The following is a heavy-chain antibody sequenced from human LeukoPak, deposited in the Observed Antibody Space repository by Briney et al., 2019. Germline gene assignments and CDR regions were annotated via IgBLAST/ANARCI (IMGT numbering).Heavy chain of an antibody. CDR2: IYTSGST. CDR1: GGSISSYC. V-gene: IGHV4-4*09. J-gene: IGHJ6*03. Sequence: PSETLSLTCTVSGGSISSYCWSWIRQPPGKGLEWIGYIYTSGSTNYNPSLKSRVTISVDTSKNQFSLKLSSVTAADTAVYYCARNGYDPSWYYYMDVWGKGTTVTVSS. CDR3: ARNGYDPSWYYYMDV. D-gene: IGHD5-12*01.